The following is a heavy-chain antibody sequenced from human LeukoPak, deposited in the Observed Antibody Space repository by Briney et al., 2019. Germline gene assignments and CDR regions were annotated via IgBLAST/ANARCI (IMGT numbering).Heavy chain of an antibody. Sequence: GGSLRLSCAASGFSFSSYAMSWVRQAPGKGLEWVSTISDSGGSTYYADSVKGRFTISRDNSNNTLYLQVNSLRAEDTAVYYCARDRGVDYFDYWGQGTLVTVSS. J-gene: IGHJ4*02. D-gene: IGHD3-3*01. V-gene: IGHV3-23*01. CDR3: ARDRGVDYFDY. CDR1: GFSFSSYA. CDR2: ISDSGGST.